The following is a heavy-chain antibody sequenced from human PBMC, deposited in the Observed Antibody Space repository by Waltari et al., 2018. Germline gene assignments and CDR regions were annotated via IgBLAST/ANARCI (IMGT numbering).Heavy chain of an antibody. CDR3: AKAAANSNYYYYYMDV. Sequence: EVQLVESGGGLVQLGGSLRLSGEAFGFTFSTYAMSWVCQAPGKGLEWVSAISGSGGSTYYADSVKGRFTISRDNSKNTLYLQMNSLRAEDTAVYYCAKAAANSNYYYYYMDVWGKGTTVTVSS. V-gene: IGHV3-23*04. CDR2: ISGSGGST. CDR1: GFTFSTYA. J-gene: IGHJ6*03. D-gene: IGHD6-13*01.